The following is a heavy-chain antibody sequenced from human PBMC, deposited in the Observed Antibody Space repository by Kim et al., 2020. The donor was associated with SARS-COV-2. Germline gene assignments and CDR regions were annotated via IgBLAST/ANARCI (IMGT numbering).Heavy chain of an antibody. V-gene: IGHV3-23*01. Sequence: ANTVKGRFTISRDQAKHKLYLQMNSLKAEDTARYYCAKARDNVWGTFRHWGQGTLVTVSS. CDR3: AKARDNVWGTFRH. D-gene: IGHD3-16*01. J-gene: IGHJ4*02.